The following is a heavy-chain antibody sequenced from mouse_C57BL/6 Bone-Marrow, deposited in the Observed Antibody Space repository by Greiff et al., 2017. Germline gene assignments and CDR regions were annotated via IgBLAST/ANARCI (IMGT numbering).Heavy chain of an antibody. CDR3: ARGGDYGSPTAY. CDR2: ISDGGSYT. J-gene: IGHJ3*01. CDR1: GFTFSSYA. Sequence: EVQRVESGGGLVKPGGSLKLSCAASGFTFSSYAMSWVRQTPEKRLEWVATISDGGSYTYYPDNVKGRFTISRDNAKNNLYLQMSHLKSEDTAMYYCARGGDYGSPTAYWGQGTLVTVSA. D-gene: IGHD1-1*01. V-gene: IGHV5-4*01.